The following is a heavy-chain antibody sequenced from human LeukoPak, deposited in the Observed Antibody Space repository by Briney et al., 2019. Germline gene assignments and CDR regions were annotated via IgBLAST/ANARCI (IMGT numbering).Heavy chain of an antibody. CDR2: ISWNSGSI. J-gene: IGHJ4*02. CDR3: AKVDEGWQQLVN. Sequence: PGGSLRLSCAASGFTFSNYAMHWVRQAPGKGLEWVSGISWNSGSIGYADSVKGRFTISRDNAKNSLYLQMNSLRAEDTALYYCAKVDEGWQQLVNWGQGTLVTVSS. CDR1: GFTFSNYA. V-gene: IGHV3-9*01. D-gene: IGHD6-13*01.